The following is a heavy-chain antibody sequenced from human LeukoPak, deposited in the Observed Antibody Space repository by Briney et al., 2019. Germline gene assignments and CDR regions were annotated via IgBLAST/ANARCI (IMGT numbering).Heavy chain of an antibody. CDR3: ARARKFSSSSGRAYYFDY. CDR1: GGSISSYF. CDR2: IYYSGNT. J-gene: IGHJ4*02. V-gene: IGHV4-59*01. Sequence: PSETLSLTCTVSGGSISSYFWIWIRQPPGKGLEWIGYIYYSGNTNSNPSLKSRVTISLDTSKNQFSLRLNSVTAADTAVYYCARARKFSSSSGRAYYFDYWGQGTLVTVSS. D-gene: IGHD6-6*01.